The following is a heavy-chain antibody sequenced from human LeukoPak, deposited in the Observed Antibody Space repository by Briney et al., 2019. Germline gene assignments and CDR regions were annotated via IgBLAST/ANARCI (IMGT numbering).Heavy chain of an antibody. CDR1: GGSISSHY. CDR3: ARGSQRITMVRGGIGFDY. CDR2: IYYSGST. Sequence: SETLSLTCTVSGGSISSHYWSWIRQPPGKGLEWIGYIYYSGSTNYNPSLKSRVTISVDTSKNQFSLKLSSVTAADTAVYYCARGSQRITMVRGGIGFDYWGQGTLVTVSS. D-gene: IGHD3-10*01. J-gene: IGHJ4*02. V-gene: IGHV4-59*11.